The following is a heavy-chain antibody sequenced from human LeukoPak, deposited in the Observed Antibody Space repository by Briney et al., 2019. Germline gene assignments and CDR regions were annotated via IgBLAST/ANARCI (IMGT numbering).Heavy chain of an antibody. J-gene: IGHJ6*02. D-gene: IGHD1-26*01. Sequence: GGSLRLSCAASGFTFSNYGMHWVRQAPGKGLEWVSGISWNSGSIGYADSVKGRFTISRDNAKNSLYLQMNSLRAEDTALYYCAKGDQDSGSLPDNYYYYGMDVWGQGTTVTVSS. CDR2: ISWNSGSI. V-gene: IGHV3-9*01. CDR1: GFTFSNYG. CDR3: AKGDQDSGSLPDNYYYYGMDV.